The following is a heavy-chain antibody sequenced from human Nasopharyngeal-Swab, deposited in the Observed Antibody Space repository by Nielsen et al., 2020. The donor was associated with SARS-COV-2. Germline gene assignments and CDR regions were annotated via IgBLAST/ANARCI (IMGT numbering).Heavy chain of an antibody. J-gene: IGHJ4*02. CDR2: ITYVGRHA. CDR1: GFTFSSYA. D-gene: IGHD5-12*01. CDR3: ARDRGYSGYIIDY. Sequence: GGSLRLSCAASGFTFSSYAMYWLRQAPGQGLEWVAVITYVGRHAAYADSVRGRFTISRDNSNNTLYLQMNSLRADDTAVYYCARDRGYSGYIIDYWGQGTLVTVSS. V-gene: IGHV3-30*04.